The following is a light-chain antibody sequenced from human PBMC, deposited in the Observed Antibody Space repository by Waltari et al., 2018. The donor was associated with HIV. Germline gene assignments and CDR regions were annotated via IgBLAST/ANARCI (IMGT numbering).Light chain of an antibody. CDR3: AAWDDSLSAFYV. J-gene: IGLJ1*01. V-gene: IGLV1-47*01. CDR1: SSNIGSNY. Sequence: QSVLTQPPSASGTPGQRVTISCSGSSSNIGSNYVYWYQQVPGTSTKLLIYRNNQRPSGVPDRFAGSKSGTSASLAISGLRSEDEADYYCAAWDDSLSAFYVFGTGTKVTVL. CDR2: RNN.